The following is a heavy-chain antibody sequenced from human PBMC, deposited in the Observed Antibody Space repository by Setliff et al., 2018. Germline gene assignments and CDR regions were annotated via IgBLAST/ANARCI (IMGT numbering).Heavy chain of an antibody. D-gene: IGHD3-22*01. Sequence: LSLTCAASGFLFSSYGMHWVRQAPGKGLEWVAFIQYDGSDKYYEDSVKGRFTISRDNSKNTVYLQVNSLRGEDTAVYYCARRNFYYDSSGFALYYYYMDVWGKGTTVTVSS. CDR3: ARRNFYYDSSGFALYYYYMDV. J-gene: IGHJ6*03. V-gene: IGHV3-30*02. CDR2: IQYDGSDK. CDR1: GFLFSSYG.